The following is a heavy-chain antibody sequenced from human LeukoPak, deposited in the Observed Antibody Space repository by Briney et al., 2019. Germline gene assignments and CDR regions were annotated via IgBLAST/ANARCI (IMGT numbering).Heavy chain of an antibody. V-gene: IGHV4-39*07. Sequence: SETLSLTCTVSGGSISSSSYYWGWIRQPPGKGLEWIGSIYYSGSTYYNPSLKSRVTISVDTFKNQFSLKLSSVTAADTAVYYCAEDYYDSSGYYLSGAFDIWGQGTMATVSS. CDR1: GGSISSSSYY. D-gene: IGHD3-22*01. CDR2: IYYSGST. J-gene: IGHJ3*02. CDR3: AEDYYDSSGYYLSGAFDI.